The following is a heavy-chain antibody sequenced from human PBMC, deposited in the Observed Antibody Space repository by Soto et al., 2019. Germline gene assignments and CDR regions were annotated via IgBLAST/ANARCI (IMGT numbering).Heavy chain of an antibody. D-gene: IGHD2-21*02. CDR1: GYTFTSYY. CDR3: ARDLYCGGDCYYAFDI. J-gene: IGHJ3*02. Sequence: ASVKVSCKASGYTFTSYYMHWVRQAPGQGLEWMGIINPSGGSTSYAQKFQGRVTMTRDTSTSTVYMELSSLRSEDTAAYYCARDLYCGGDCYYAFDIWGQGNPGHRLL. CDR2: INPSGGST. V-gene: IGHV1-46*01.